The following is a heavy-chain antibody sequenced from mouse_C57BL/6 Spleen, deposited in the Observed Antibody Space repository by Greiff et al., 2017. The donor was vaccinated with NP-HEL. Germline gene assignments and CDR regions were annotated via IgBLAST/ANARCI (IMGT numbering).Heavy chain of an antibody. D-gene: IGHD1-1*01. V-gene: IGHV1-50*01. J-gene: IGHJ2*01. CDR3: ARSGYYGSSSYYFDY. CDR1: GYTFTSYW. Sequence: VQLQQPGAELVKPGASVKLSCKASGYTFTSYWMQWVKQRPGQGLEWIGEIDPSDSYTNYNQKFKGKATLTVDTSSSTAYMQLSSLTSEDSAVYYCARSGYYGSSSYYFDYWGQGTTLTVSS. CDR2: IDPSDSYT.